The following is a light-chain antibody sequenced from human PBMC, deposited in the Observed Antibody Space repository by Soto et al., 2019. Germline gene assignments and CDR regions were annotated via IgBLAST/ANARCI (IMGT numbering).Light chain of an antibody. V-gene: IGKV3-11*01. J-gene: IGKJ5*01. CDR2: DAS. Sequence: EIVLTQSPATLSLSPGERATLSCRASQSISTYLAWYQQKPGQAPRLLIYDASYRATGIPARFSGSGSGTDFTLTISRLEPEDFAIYYCQFYGSSLITFGQGTRLEIK. CDR1: QSISTY. CDR3: QFYGSSLIT.